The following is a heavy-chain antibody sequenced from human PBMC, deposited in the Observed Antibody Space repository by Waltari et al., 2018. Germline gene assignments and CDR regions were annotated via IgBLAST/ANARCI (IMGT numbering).Heavy chain of an antibody. CDR3: ARAWISLILGATSAFDI. V-gene: IGHV4-34*01. D-gene: IGHD1-26*01. CDR2: INHSGST. CDR1: GGSFSGYY. Sequence: QVQLQQWGAGLLKPSETLSLTCAVYGGSFSGYYWRWIRQPPGKGLEWIGEINHSGSTNDNPSLKSRVTISVDTSKNQFALKLSSVTAADTAVYYCARAWISLILGATSAFDIWGQGTMVTVS. J-gene: IGHJ3*02.